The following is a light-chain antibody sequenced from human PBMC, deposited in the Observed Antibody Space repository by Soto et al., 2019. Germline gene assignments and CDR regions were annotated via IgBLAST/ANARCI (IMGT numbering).Light chain of an antibody. V-gene: IGKV1-17*01. CDR1: KGIRSV. J-gene: IGKJ1*01. CDR2: AAS. CDR3: LQHYSYPRT. Sequence: IRMSQSPSSLCESXGARVTIICRASKGIRSVLSWYQQSPGKAPKRXXYAASSLQSGGPSRFSGRGSVTEFTRAISSLQPEDFATYYGLQHYSYPRTFGQGTKVDIK.